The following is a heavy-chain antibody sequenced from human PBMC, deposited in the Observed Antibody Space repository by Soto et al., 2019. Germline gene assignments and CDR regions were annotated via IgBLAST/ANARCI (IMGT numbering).Heavy chain of an antibody. CDR2: IYYSGST. Sequence: SETLSLTCTVSGGSISSYYWSWIRQPPGKGLEWIGYIYYSGSTNYNPSLKSRVTISVDTSKNQFSLKLSSVTAADTAVYYCARQTKIAVALDYWGQGTLVTVS. D-gene: IGHD6-19*01. J-gene: IGHJ4*02. V-gene: IGHV4-59*01. CDR1: GGSISSYY. CDR3: ARQTKIAVALDY.